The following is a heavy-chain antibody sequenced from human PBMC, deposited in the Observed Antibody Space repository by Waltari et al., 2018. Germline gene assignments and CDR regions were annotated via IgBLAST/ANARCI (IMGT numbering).Heavy chain of an antibody. J-gene: IGHJ6*02. V-gene: IGHV3-7*01. CDR2: IKGDGSEK. CDR1: GFDFSNAW. Sequence: EMQVVESGGDLVQPGGSLRLSCAAPGFDFSNAWMDWVRQAPGKGLEWVANIKGDGSEKYYVDSVKGRFIISRDNTMNLLYLQMNSLRAEDTAVYYCSESLNVWGQGTTVIVSS. CDR3: SESLNV.